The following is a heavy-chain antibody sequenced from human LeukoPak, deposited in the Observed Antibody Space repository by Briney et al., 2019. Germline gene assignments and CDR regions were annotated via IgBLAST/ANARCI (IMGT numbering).Heavy chain of an antibody. CDR2: MSPSGDGA. CDR3: TREWPSTGSFDY. Sequence: GASVKVSCKASGYSLTSYFMHWVRQAPGQGLEWMGVMSPSGDGANYIQKFQGRVTMTRDMSTSTDFMELTSLRPEDTAVYFCTREWPSTGSFDYWGQGTLVTVSS. D-gene: IGHD1-1*01. CDR1: GYSLTSYF. V-gene: IGHV1-46*01. J-gene: IGHJ4*02.